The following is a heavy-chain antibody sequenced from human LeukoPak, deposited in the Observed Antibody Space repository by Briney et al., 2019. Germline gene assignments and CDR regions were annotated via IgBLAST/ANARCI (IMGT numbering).Heavy chain of an antibody. J-gene: IGHJ4*02. D-gene: IGHD3-10*01. CDR2: IRYDGTNK. CDR3: ARDYVRGVVYGSGSSVDY. CDR1: GFTFSSYG. V-gene: IGHV3-30*02. Sequence: QAGGSLRLSCAASGFTFSSYGMHWVRQAPGKGLEWVAFIRYDGTNKYYADSVKGRFTISRDNSKNTLYLQMNSLRAEDTAVYYCARDYVRGVVYGSGSSVDYWGQGTLVTVSS.